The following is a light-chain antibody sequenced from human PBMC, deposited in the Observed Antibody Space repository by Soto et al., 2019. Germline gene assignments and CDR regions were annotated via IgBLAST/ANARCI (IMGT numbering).Light chain of an antibody. V-gene: IGKV1-9*01. CDR1: QGISSF. CDR2: AAS. J-gene: IGKJ2*01. CDR3: QQLHTYPYT. Sequence: DIQLTQSPSFLSASVGDRVTITCRASQGISSFLAWYQQKPGGTPKLLIYAASTLQSGVPSRFSGSGSGTDFTLTNTSLQPEDFATYYCQQLHTYPYTFGQGTKLEI.